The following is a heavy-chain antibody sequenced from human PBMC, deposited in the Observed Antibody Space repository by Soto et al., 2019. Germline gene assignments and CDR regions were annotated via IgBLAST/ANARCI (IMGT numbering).Heavy chain of an antibody. CDR1: GFTFSSYG. CDR3: AKEGIVYGMDV. D-gene: IGHD3-22*01. V-gene: IGHV3-30*18. J-gene: IGHJ6*02. CDR2: ISYDGSNK. Sequence: GGSLRLSCAASGFTFSSYGMHWVRQAPGKGLEWVAVISYDGSNKYYADSVKGRFTISRDNSKNTLYLQMNSLRAEDTAVYYCAKEGIVYGMDVWGQGTTVTVSS.